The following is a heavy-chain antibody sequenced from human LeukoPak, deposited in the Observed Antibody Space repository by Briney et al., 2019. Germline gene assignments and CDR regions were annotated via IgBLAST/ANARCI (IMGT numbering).Heavy chain of an antibody. CDR2: ISGGGVGRT. CDR3: AKEDPWFGDAFDL. D-gene: IGHD3-10*01. CDR1: GFTFNSYA. J-gene: IGHJ3*01. Sequence: PGGSLRLSCEASGFTFNSYAMSWVRQAPGKGLDWVSVISGGGVGRTDYADSVRGRFTISRDDSKNTMYLEMSSLTVEDTAVYFCAKEDPWFGDAFDLWGQGTLVTVSS. V-gene: IGHV3-23*01.